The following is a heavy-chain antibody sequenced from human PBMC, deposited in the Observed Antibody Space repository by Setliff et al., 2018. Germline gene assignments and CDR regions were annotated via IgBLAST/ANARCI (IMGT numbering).Heavy chain of an antibody. CDR1: GYSISSGYH. CDR3: ARGMRDGYRSFHY. V-gene: IGHV4-38-2*01. Sequence: LSLTCAVSGYSISSGYHWAWIRQLPGKGLEWIGTIYHSGSTHFNPSLESRVTLSVDTSKNQFSLKLTSVLAADTAVYYCARGMRDGYRSFHYWGQGTLVTVSS. CDR2: IYHSGST. J-gene: IGHJ4*02. D-gene: IGHD5-18*01.